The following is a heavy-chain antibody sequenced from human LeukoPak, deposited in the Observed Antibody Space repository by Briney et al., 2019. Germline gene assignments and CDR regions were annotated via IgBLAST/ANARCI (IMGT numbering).Heavy chain of an antibody. CDR1: GGSISSSNW. J-gene: IGHJ4*02. Sequence: SETLSLTCAVSGGSISSSNWWSWVRQPPGKGLEWIGEIYHSGSTNYNPSLKSRVTISVDTSKNQFSLKLSSVTAADTAVYYCARALTGDPYFDYWGQGTLVTVSS. D-gene: IGHD7-27*01. CDR2: IYHSGST. CDR3: ARALTGDPYFDY. V-gene: IGHV4-4*02.